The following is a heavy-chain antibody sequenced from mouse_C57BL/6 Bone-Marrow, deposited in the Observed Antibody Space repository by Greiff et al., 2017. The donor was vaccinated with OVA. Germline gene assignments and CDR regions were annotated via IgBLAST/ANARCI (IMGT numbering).Heavy chain of an antibody. CDR2: INPNNGGT. J-gene: IGHJ2*01. CDR1: GYTFTDYY. Sequence: VQLQQSGPELVKPGASVKISCKASGYTFTDYYMNWVKQSHGKSLEWIGDINPNNGGTSYNQKFKGKATLTVDKSSSTAYMELRSLTSEDSAVYYCARSGPIYYYGSGFDYWGQGTTRTVSS. CDR3: ARSGPIYYYGSGFDY. V-gene: IGHV1-26*01. D-gene: IGHD1-1*01.